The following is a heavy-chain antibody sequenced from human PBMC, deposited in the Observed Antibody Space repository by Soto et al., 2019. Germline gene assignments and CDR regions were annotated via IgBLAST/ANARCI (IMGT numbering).Heavy chain of an antibody. V-gene: IGHV4-31*03. D-gene: IGHD3-9*01. CDR3: ARSCYDLSTDTGGHWVDP. CDR1: GGSINTAGYY. Sequence: TLCLTCTVSGGSINTAGYYWNWVRHSPGKGLEWIGYIFYSGTTYYNPSLESRLTMSLDKSKNHFSLRLSSVTAADTAYYYCARSCYDLSTDTGGHWVDPWGNGTLVT. CDR2: IFYSGTT. J-gene: IGHJ5*02.